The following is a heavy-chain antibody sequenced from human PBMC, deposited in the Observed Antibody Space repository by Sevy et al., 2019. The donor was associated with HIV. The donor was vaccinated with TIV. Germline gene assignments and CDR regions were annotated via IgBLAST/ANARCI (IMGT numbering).Heavy chain of an antibody. CDR3: ARSPGYYYDSSGYQPYYYYGMDV. V-gene: IGHV3-66*02. CDR2: IYSGGNT. J-gene: IGHJ6*02. D-gene: IGHD3-22*01. Sequence: GGSLRLSCAASGFTVSNNYISWVRQAPGKGLEWVSVIYSGGNTYYADSVKGRFTISRDNSKNTLYLQMGSLRAEDMAVYYCARSPGYYYDSSGYQPYYYYGMDVWGQGTTVTVSS. CDR1: GFTVSNNY.